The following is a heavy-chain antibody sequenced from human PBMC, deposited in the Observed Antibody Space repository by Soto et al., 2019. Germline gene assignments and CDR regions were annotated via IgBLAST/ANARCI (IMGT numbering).Heavy chain of an antibody. CDR3: ARDAGYCSSTSCYLYYYYMDV. J-gene: IGHJ6*03. CDR1: GLTFSSYW. CDR2: IKQDGSEK. Sequence: EVQLVESGGGLVQPGGSLRLSCAASGLTFSSYWMSWVRQAPGKGLEWVANIKQDGSEKYYVDSVKGRFTISRDNAKNSLYLQMNSLRAEDTAVYYCARDAGYCSSTSCYLYYYYMDVWGKGTTVTVSS. D-gene: IGHD2-2*01. V-gene: IGHV3-7*01.